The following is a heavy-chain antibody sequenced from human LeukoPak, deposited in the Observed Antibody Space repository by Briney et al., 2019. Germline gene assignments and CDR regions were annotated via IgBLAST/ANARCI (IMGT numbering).Heavy chain of an antibody. CDR3: ARGYEYSSSWDTQPGDAFDI. CDR2: MNPNSGNT. CDR1: GYTFTSYD. J-gene: IGHJ3*02. V-gene: IGHV1-8*01. Sequence: ASVKVSCKASGYTFTSYDINWVRQATGQGLEWMGWMNPNSGNTGYAQKFQGRVTMTRNTSISTAYMELSSLRSEDTAVYYCARGYEYSSSWDTQPGDAFDIWGQGTMVTVSS. D-gene: IGHD6-13*01.